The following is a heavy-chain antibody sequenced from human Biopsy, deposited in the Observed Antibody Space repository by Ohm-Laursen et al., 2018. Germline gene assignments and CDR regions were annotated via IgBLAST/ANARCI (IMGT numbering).Heavy chain of an antibody. V-gene: IGHV4-39*01. J-gene: IGHJ5*02. CDR3: ARHPTGFWFDP. CDR2: IFYSGTT. CDR1: GGSVSSNVAY. Sequence: SETLSLTCAVSGGSVSSNVAYWAWIRQPPGKGLESIGSIFYSGTTYYNPSLQSRVTVSVDTSKNQFSRNLTSVTAADTAVYYCARHPTGFWFDPWGQGTLVIVSS.